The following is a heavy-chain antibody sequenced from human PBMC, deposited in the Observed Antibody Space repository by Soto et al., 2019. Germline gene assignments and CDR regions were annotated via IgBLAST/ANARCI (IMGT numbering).Heavy chain of an antibody. J-gene: IGHJ6*02. CDR3: ARLNAGTTYYYYGMDV. CDR1: GASVSSSSYY. Sequence: QLQLHESGPGLVKPSETLSLTCTVSGASVSSSSYYWGWIRQPPGKGLEWIGSIYYSGSTYYKPSLKSRVTISVDTSKNQFSLKLSSVTAADTAVYYCARLNAGTTYYYYGMDVWGQGTTVTVSS. D-gene: IGHD1-7*01. CDR2: IYYSGST. V-gene: IGHV4-39*01.